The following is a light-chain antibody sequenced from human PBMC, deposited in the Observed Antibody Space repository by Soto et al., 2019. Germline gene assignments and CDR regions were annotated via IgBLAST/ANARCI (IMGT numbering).Light chain of an antibody. J-gene: IGKJ1*01. CDR1: QSVSNNY. V-gene: IGKV3-20*01. CDR3: QQYGGSGKA. CDR2: GAS. Sequence: EILLTESPGTVSLPRWERSTLSCISSQSVSNNYLAWYQQKPGQAPRLLIYGASSRATGIPDRFSGSGSGTDFTLTISRLEPEDFAVYYCQQYGGSGKAFGQGTKVDI.